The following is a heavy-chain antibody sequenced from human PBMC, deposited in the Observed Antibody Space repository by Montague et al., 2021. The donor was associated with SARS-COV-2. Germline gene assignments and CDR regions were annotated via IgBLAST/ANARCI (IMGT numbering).Heavy chain of an antibody. Sequence: SETLSLTCTVSGGSISTYYYWGWIHQPPGKGLEWIGSIYYGGSTYYNPSLKSRVTISVDTSMNHFSLKLSSVTAADTAVYYCARDQGVYCSGGSCYNCDYWGQGTLVTVSS. D-gene: IGHD2-15*01. CDR2: IYYGGST. J-gene: IGHJ4*02. CDR3: ARDQGVYCSGGSCYNCDY. V-gene: IGHV4-39*02. CDR1: GGSISTYYY.